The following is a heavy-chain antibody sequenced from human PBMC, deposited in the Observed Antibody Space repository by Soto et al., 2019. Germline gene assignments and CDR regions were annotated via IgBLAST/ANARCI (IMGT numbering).Heavy chain of an antibody. CDR2: SSGYNGNT. J-gene: IGHJ6*02. D-gene: IGHD2-21*01. CDR3: ARDAHCGGAPGCRAMDV. CDR1: GYTFTSDG. V-gene: IGHV1-18*04. Sequence: QVQLVQAGAEVKKPGASVKVSCNASGYTFTSDGVSWVRQAPGQGLEWMGWSSGYNGNTNYGQRFRDRVTLTTDTSTSTAYMELRSLSSDDSAVYYCARDAHCGGAPGCRAMDVWGQGTTITVSS.